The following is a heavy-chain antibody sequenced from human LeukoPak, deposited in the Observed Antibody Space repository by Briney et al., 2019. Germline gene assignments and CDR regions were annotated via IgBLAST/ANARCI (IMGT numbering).Heavy chain of an antibody. Sequence: SETLSLTCTVSGGSISNYYWSWIRQPPGRGLEWIGYINYSGSTNYNPSLKNRVTISVDTSKNQFSLKVTSVTAADTVVYYCARLNGGYWGQGTLVIVSS. CDR1: GGSISNYY. J-gene: IGHJ4*02. D-gene: IGHD1-1*01. CDR3: ARLNGGY. CDR2: INYSGST. V-gene: IGHV4-59*08.